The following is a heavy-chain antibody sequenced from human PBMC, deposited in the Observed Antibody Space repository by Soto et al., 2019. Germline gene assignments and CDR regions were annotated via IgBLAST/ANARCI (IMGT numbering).Heavy chain of an antibody. CDR1: EFTFSSYA. CDR2: ISGSGDST. J-gene: IGHJ4*02. D-gene: IGHD1-26*01. CDR3: ARRGSGSYYDY. V-gene: IGHV3-23*01. Sequence: EVQLLESGGGLVQPGGSLRLSCEASEFTFSSYAMRWVRQAPGKGLEWVSAISGSGDSTYYADSVKGRFTTSRDNSKNTLYLQMNSLRAEDTAVYYCARRGSGSYYDYWGQGTLVTVSS.